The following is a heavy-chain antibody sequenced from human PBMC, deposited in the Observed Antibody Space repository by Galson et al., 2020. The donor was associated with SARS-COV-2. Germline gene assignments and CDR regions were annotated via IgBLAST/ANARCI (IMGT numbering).Heavy chain of an antibody. CDR2: IIPMFETA. J-gene: IGHJ4*02. V-gene: IGHV1-69*13. Sequence: SVKVSCKASGSTFSNSAIHWVRQAPRQGLEWMGGIIPMFETANYAQNFQGRVTITADESTSTAYMELSSLRSEDTALYYCARRGPPHYDILTGPFDDWGQGTLVAVSS. CDR3: ARRGPPHYDILTGPFDD. D-gene: IGHD3-9*01. CDR1: GSTFSNSA.